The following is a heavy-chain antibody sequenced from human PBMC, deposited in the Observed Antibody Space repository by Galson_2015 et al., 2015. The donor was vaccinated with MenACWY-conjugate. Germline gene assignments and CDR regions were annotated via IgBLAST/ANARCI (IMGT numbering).Heavy chain of an antibody. CDR1: GGSISNYY. CDR3: ARDKGATATIFDY. J-gene: IGHJ4*02. V-gene: IGHV4-59*01. CDR2: IYYSGST. D-gene: IGHD1-26*01. Sequence: ETLSLTCAVAGGSISNYYWSWLRPPAGRGLEWIGYIYYSGSTNYNPSLNGRVNISVDTSKNQFSLKLSSATAADTAVYYCARDKGATATIFDYWGQGTLVTVSS.